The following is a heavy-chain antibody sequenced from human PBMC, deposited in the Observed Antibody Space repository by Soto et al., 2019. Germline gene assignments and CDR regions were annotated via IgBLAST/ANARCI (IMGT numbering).Heavy chain of an antibody. J-gene: IGHJ4*02. D-gene: IGHD1-20*01. Sequence: EVQLLESGGDLVQPGGSLRLACVASGFTFRGDAMSWVRQAPGKGLERVSSVSGSGAMTHYADSVKGRFTISRDHSKNMLYLHMESLRVDDTAVYYCARSEMTYNWNDWGQGTLVTVSS. CDR2: VSGSGAMT. V-gene: IGHV3-23*01. CDR3: ARSEMTYNWND. CDR1: GFTFRGDA.